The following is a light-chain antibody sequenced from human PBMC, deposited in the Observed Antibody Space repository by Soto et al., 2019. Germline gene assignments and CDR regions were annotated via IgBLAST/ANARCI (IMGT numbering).Light chain of an antibody. CDR3: QQYGSSPWT. CDR2: GAS. J-gene: IGKJ1*01. CDR1: QSFISIY. V-gene: IGKV3-20*01. Sequence: EIGCTQSPCTLSSSRGERATLSCRASQSFISIYLAGYDHTHGQHPRLPISGASSRTTGIPDRFSGSGSGTDFTLTISRLEPEDFAVYYCQQYGSSPWTFGQGTKVDIK.